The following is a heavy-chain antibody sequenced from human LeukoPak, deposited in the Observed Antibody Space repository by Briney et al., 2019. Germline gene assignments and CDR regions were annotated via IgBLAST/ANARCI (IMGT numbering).Heavy chain of an antibody. CDR2: ISYDGSKK. D-gene: IGHD5-18*01. V-gene: IGHV3-30*18. CDR1: GFPFSSYG. Sequence: GGSLRLSCEASGFPFSSYGMHWVRQAPGKGLEWVAVISYDGSKKYYADSVKGRFTISRDNSKNTLYLQMNSLRAEDTAVYYCAKDRHSYGYEGLDYWGQGTLVTVSS. CDR3: AKDRHSYGYEGLDY. J-gene: IGHJ4*02.